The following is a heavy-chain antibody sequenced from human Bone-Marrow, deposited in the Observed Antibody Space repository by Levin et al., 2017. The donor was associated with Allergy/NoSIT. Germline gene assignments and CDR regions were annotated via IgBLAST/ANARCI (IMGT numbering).Heavy chain of an antibody. Sequence: SQTLSLTCAVSGYSIRSGFYWAWIRQSPEKGLEWIGSIYQSGSTPSNPSLKSRVTISMDTSKNQFSLKLSSVTAADTAVYYCATRIAITERFYWGQGTLVTVSS. D-gene: IGHD6-13*01. CDR2: IYQSGST. CDR1: GYSIRSGFY. CDR3: ATRIAITERFY. J-gene: IGHJ4*01. V-gene: IGHV4-38-2*01.